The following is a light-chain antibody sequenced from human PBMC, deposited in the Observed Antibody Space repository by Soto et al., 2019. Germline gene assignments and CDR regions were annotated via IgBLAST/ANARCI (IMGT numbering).Light chain of an antibody. CDR1: QSVRSSH. J-gene: IGKJ4*01. CDR2: GAS. CDR3: QQFSSSPLT. V-gene: IGKV3-20*01. Sequence: EIVLTQSPGTLSLSPGERATLSCRTSQSVRSSHLAWYQQKSGQAPRLLIYGASSRATGIPDRFSGSGSGTDFTLTIGRLEPEDFAVYHCQQFSSSPLTFGGGTKVEIK.